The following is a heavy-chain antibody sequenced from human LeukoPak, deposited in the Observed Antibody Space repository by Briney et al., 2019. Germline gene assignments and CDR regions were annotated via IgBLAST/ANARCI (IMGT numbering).Heavy chain of an antibody. CDR3: ARDEQLLTYYYYYYMDV. D-gene: IGHD2-2*01. CDR1: GFTFSYYD. CDR2: ISSSSSCI. Sequence: GGSLRLSCTASGFTFSYYDMNWVRQAPGKGLEWVSSISSSSSCIYYADSVKGRFTISRDNAKNSLYLQMNSLRAEDTAVYYCARDEQLLTYYYYYYMDVWGKGTTVTVSS. V-gene: IGHV3-21*01. J-gene: IGHJ6*03.